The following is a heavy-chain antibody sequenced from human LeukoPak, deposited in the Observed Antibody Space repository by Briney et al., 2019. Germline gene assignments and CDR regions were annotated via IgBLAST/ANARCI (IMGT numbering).Heavy chain of an antibody. D-gene: IGHD3-22*01. V-gene: IGHV3-30*04. CDR3: ARGGYYDSSGSSFPFFDY. CDR1: GFTFSSYA. J-gene: IGHJ4*02. CDR2: TSYDGSNK. Sequence: GGSLRLSCAASGFTFSSYALHWVRQAPGKGLEWVAVTSYDGSNKYFADSVKGRFTISRDNSKNTLYLQMNSLRVEDTAVYFCARGGYYDSSGSSFPFFDYWGQGTLVTVSS.